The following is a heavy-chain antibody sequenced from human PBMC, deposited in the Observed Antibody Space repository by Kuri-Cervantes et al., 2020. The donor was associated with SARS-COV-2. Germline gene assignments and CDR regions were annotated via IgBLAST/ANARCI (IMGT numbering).Heavy chain of an antibody. CDR3: VRDGDHWNFDY. J-gene: IGHJ4*02. CDR2: INPDGSYT. Sequence: LSLTCAASGFTFSGHWIHWVRQAPGKGLVWVSRINPDGSYTNNADSVKGRFTLSRDNAKNMLFLQMNSLRAEDTAVYYCVRDGDHWNFDYWGQGTLVTVPS. CDR1: GFTFSGHW. D-gene: IGHD1-1*01. V-gene: IGHV3-74*01.